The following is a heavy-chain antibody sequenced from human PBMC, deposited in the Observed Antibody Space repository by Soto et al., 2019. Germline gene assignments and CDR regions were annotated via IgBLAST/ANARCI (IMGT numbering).Heavy chain of an antibody. CDR2: IYKSATT. D-gene: IGHD2-15*01. V-gene: IGHV4-30-4*01. Sequence: KTSETLSLTCSDSGDSISTVDYFWAWIRQPPGQALEYIGYIYKSATTYYNPSFESRVAISLDTSKSQFSLNVTSVTAADTAVYFCARGRYCLTGRCFPNWFDSWGQGTLVTVSS. CDR3: ARGRYCLTGRCFPNWFDS. CDR1: GDSISTVDYF. J-gene: IGHJ5*01.